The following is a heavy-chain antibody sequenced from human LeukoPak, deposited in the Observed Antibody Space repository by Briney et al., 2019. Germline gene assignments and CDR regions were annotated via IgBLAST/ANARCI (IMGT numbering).Heavy chain of an antibody. CDR1: GFTFSSYG. V-gene: IGHV3-30*02. D-gene: IGHD6-13*01. CDR2: IRYDGSNK. CDR3: AKERGVGAGRTYLLLYYFDY. J-gene: IGHJ4*02. Sequence: RTGGSLRLSCAVSGFTFSSYGMHWVRQAPGKGLEWVAFIRYDGSNKYYVDSVKGRFTISRDNSKNTLYLQMNSLRAEDTAVYYCAKERGVGAGRTYLLLYYFDYWGQGTLVTVSS.